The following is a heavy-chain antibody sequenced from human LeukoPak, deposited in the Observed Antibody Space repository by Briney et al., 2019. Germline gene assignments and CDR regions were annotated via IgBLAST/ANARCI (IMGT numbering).Heavy chain of an antibody. CDR3: ARCEENWTVAGPFDY. Sequence: VKVSCKASGYTFTDHYIHWVRQAPGQGFEWMGWIDPNSGGTNYVQKLQGRVTMTTDTSTSTAYMELRSLRSDDTAVYYCARCEENWTVAGPFDYWGQGTLVTVSS. CDR1: GYTFTDHY. D-gene: IGHD6-19*01. CDR2: IDPNSGGT. V-gene: IGHV1-2*02. J-gene: IGHJ4*02.